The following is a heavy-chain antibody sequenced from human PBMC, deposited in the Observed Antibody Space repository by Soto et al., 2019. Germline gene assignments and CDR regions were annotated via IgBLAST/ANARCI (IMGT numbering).Heavy chain of an antibody. D-gene: IGHD1-26*01. J-gene: IGHJ5*02. CDR1: GASLSRYY. V-gene: IGHV4-4*07. CDR2: IYATGDT. CDR3: VRDGTKNLRDRFEP. Sequence: LSLTCNVSGASLSRYYWSWIRQPPGKGLEWIGRIYATGDTDYNPSLKSRISMSVDMSKKQFSLTLRSVTAADTAIYYCVRDGTKNLRDRFEPWGRGILVTSPQ.